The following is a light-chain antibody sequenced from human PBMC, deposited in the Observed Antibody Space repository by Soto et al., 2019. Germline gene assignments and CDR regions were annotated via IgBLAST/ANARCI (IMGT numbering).Light chain of an antibody. CDR3: SSYTSSSTPRWV. Sequence: QSALTQPASVSGSPGQSITISCTGTSSDVGGYNYVSWYQQHPGKAPKLMIYDASNRPSGVSNRFSGSKSGNTASLTISGLQAEDEADYYCSSYTSSSTPRWVFGGGTKLTVL. J-gene: IGLJ2*01. CDR1: SSDVGGYNY. CDR2: DAS. V-gene: IGLV2-14*01.